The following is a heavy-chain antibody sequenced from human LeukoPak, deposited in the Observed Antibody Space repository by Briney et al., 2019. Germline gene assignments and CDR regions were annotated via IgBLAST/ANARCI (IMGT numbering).Heavy chain of an antibody. CDR3: ARLFGGGTTFDY. D-gene: IGHD3-10*01. Sequence: GSLRLSCAASGFSFSTYWMSWVRQGPGKGLEWVATIWPDGSDKKYVDSVRDRFTISRDNAKDSLYLQMNSLTAEDTAVYYCARLFGGGTTFDYWGQGALVTVSS. J-gene: IGHJ4*02. CDR1: GFSFSTYW. V-gene: IGHV3-7*01. CDR2: IWPDGSDK.